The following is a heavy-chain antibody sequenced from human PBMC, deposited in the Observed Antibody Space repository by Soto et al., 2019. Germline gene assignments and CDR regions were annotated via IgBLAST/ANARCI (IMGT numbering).Heavy chain of an antibody. J-gene: IGHJ4*02. CDR1: GGSISSTSYY. V-gene: IGHV4-39*01. CDR3: ASLGYFSNEDSDY. Sequence: QLQLQESGPGLVKPSETLSLTCSVSGGSISSTSYYWGWIRQPPGKGLEFIGSIYYSGITSYSRSLKSRVTIPVDTSKNQFSLKLTSVTAADTAMYYCASLGYFSNEDSDYWGQGTLVTVSS. D-gene: IGHD3-22*01. CDR2: IYYSGIT.